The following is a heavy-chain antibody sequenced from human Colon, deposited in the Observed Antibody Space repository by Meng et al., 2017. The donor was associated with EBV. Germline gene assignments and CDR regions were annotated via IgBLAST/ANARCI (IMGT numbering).Heavy chain of an antibody. Sequence: QVQLQEPGPGVVKPSGTLSLTCAVSGGSISSSHWWTWVRQPPGKGLEWIGEVYHTGSTKYNPSLKSRLTISVDKSKNQFSLNLTSVTAADTAVYYCARVWQSLTAFFDSWGQGTLVTVSS. J-gene: IGHJ4*02. CDR3: ARVWQSLTAFFDS. V-gene: IGHV4-4*02. CDR1: GGSISSSHW. D-gene: IGHD2-21*01. CDR2: VYHTGST.